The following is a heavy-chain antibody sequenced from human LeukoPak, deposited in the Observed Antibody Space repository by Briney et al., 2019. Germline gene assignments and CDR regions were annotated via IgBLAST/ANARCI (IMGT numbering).Heavy chain of an antibody. D-gene: IGHD6-13*01. CDR2: MYTGVAT. V-gene: IGHV3-66*01. J-gene: IGHJ4*02. Sequence: GGSLRLSCAVSGITVGGNYMSWIRQAPGKGLEWGALMYTGVATYYATSVTARLTISRDTSTNSLFLQMNSLRAEDTGVYYCAGADASTWHGARYWGQGNLVTVSS. CDR1: GITVGGNY. CDR3: AGADASTWHGARY.